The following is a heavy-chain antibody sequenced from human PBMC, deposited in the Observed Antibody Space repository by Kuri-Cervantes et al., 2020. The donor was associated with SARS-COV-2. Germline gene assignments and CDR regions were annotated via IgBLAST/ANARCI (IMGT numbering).Heavy chain of an antibody. J-gene: IGHJ4*02. CDR2: ISGSGGST. CDR3: AKWDYYDSSGYLYAPYFDY. CDR1: GFTFSSYA. D-gene: IGHD3-22*01. V-gene: IGHV3-23*01. Sequence: GESLKISCAASGFTFSSYAMSWVRQAPGKGLEWVSAISGSGGSTYYADSVKGRFTISRDNSKNTLYLQMNSLRAEDTAVYYCAKWDYYDSSGYLYAPYFDYWGQGTLVTVSS.